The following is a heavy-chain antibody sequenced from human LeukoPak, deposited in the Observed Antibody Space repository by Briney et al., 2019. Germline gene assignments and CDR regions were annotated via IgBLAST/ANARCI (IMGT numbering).Heavy chain of an antibody. V-gene: IGHV1-46*01. Sequence: GASVKVSCKASGYTFTSYYMRGVRQPPGQGLEWMGIINPNCGSTSYAQKLQGRVTMTRDTSTSTVYMELSSLRSEDTAGYYCARDRFWSAAYMGSGYDAFDIWGQGTMVTVSS. J-gene: IGHJ3*02. CDR1: GYTFTSYY. CDR3: ARDRFWSAAYMGSGYDAFDI. CDR2: INPNCGST. D-gene: IGHD3-3*01.